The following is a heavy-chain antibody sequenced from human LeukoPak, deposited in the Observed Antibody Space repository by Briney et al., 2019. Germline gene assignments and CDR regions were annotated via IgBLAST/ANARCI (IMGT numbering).Heavy chain of an antibody. CDR1: GGTFSSYA. Sequence: SVKVSCKASGGTFSSYAISWVRQAPGQGLEWMGGIIPIFGTANYAQKFQSRVTITADESTSTAYMELSSLRSEDTAVYYCARREDGYNYNYFDYWGQGTLVTVSS. D-gene: IGHD5-24*01. J-gene: IGHJ4*02. V-gene: IGHV1-69*13. CDR2: IIPIFGTA. CDR3: ARREDGYNYNYFDY.